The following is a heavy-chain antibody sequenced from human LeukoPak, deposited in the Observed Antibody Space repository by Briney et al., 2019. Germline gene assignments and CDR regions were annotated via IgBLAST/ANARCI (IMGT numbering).Heavy chain of an antibody. D-gene: IGHD3-22*01. CDR2: IKSDGKT. CDR1: GFTFSRYW. V-gene: IGHV3-74*01. J-gene: IGHJ1*01. CDR3: ARAPSEVGGYYPEYFRH. Sequence: GGSLRLSCEASGFTFSRYWMHWVRQAPGKGLVWVSRIKSDGKTNYADSVKGRFTISRDNAKNTVSLQMDSLGAEDTGVYYCARAPSEVGGYYPEYFRHWGQGTLVTVSS.